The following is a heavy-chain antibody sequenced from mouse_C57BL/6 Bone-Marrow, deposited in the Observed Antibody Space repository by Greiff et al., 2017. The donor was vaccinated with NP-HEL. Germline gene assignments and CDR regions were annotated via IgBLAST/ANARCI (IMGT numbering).Heavy chain of an antibody. V-gene: IGHV2-9-1*01. CDR2: IWTGGGT. Sequence: VQLVESGPGLVAPSQSLSITCTVSGFSLTSYAISWVRQPPGKGLEWLGVIWTGGGTNYNSALKSRLSISKDNSKSQVFLKMNSLQTDDTARYYCARFPPYYYGRYYYAMDYWGQGTSVTVSS. J-gene: IGHJ4*01. CDR1: GFSLTSYA. D-gene: IGHD1-1*01. CDR3: ARFPPYYYGRYYYAMDY.